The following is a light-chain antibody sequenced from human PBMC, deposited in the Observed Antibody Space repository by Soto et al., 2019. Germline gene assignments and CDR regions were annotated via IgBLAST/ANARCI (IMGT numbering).Light chain of an antibody. Sequence: DIQMTQSPSSLSASVGDRVTITCRASQGISNYLAWYQQIPGKVPRLLIYAASTLQSGVPSRFSGSGSGTDFTLTISILQPEDVATYYCQKYNSARWTFGLGTKVEIK. CDR2: AAS. CDR1: QGISNY. CDR3: QKYNSARWT. V-gene: IGKV1-27*01. J-gene: IGKJ1*01.